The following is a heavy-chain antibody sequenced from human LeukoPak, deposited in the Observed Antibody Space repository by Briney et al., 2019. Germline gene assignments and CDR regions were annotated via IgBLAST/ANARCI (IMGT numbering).Heavy chain of an antibody. CDR3: ARRTGGYDDLYYYYYYMDV. Sequence: ASVKVSCKASGYTFTSYDINWVRQATGQGLEWTGWMNPNSGNTGYAQKFQGRVTMTRNTSISTAYMELSSLRSEDTAVYYCARRTGGYDDLYYYYYYMDVWGKGTTVTVSS. D-gene: IGHD5-12*01. CDR1: GYTFTSYD. V-gene: IGHV1-8*01. CDR2: MNPNSGNT. J-gene: IGHJ6*03.